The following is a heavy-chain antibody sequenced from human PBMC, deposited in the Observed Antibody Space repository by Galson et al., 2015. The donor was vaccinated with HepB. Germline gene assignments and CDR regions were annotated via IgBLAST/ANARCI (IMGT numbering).Heavy chain of an antibody. CDR2: IKSKTDGGTT. D-gene: IGHD1-1*01. Sequence: SLRLSCAASGFTFSNAWMSWVRQAPGKGLEWVGRIKSKTDGGTTDYAAPVKGRFTISRDDSKNTLYLQMNSLKTEDTAVYYCTTDYNISDPGTRNEAIDYWGQGTLVTVSS. V-gene: IGHV3-15*01. J-gene: IGHJ4*02. CDR1: GFTFSNAW. CDR3: TTDYNISDPGTRNEAIDY.